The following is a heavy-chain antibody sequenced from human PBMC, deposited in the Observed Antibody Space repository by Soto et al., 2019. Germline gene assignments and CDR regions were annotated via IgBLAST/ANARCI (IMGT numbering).Heavy chain of an antibody. D-gene: IGHD6-13*01. CDR3: TRGPRATSAGTSAH. V-gene: IGHV3-74*01. J-gene: IGHJ4*02. Sequence: PGGALRLSSAGSGFTYNMYRIHWVRQDPGKGPVWVARIYNDGTYADYADSVKGRFTISRDNAKDTLYLQMNDLRAEDSALYHCTRGPRATSAGTSAHWGQGTLVTVSS. CDR2: IYNDGTYA. CDR1: GFTYNMYR.